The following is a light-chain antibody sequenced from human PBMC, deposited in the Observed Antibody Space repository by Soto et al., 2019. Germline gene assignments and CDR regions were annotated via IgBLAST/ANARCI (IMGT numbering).Light chain of an antibody. CDR2: GAS. Sequence: LLTHSPGTLSLSPGDRATLSCEASQSVNNNYLAWYQHKPGQAPRLLIYGASSRATGIPDRFSGSGSGTDFTLTIRRLEPEDFAVYYCQQHDTSLPYTFGGGTKVDIK. CDR1: QSVNNNY. J-gene: IGKJ4*01. V-gene: IGKV3-20*01. CDR3: QQHDTSLPYT.